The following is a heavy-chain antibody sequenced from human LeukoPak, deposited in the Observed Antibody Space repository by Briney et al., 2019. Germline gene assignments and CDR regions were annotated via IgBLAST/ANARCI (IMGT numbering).Heavy chain of an antibody. CDR2: INWDGATT. CDR1: CSTFGEYG. Sequence: EGSMRLSCLGSCSTFGEYGFRWVRQAPGKGLEWVSGINWDGATTAFGDSVKARFIISRDNAHDSLYRQMSGPTYNRSAIPYSVRRVWITVPHFFDDWGQGTLVTVSS. V-gene: IGHV3-20*01. J-gene: IGHJ4*02. CDR3: VRRVWITVPHFFDD. D-gene: IGHD1-1*01.